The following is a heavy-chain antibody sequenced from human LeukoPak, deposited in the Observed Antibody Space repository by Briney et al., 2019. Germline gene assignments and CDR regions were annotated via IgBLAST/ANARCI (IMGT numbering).Heavy chain of an antibody. J-gene: IGHJ5*02. Sequence: SGTLSLTCAVSGGSISSSNWWSWVRQPPGKGLEWIGEIYHSGSTNYNPSLKSRVTISVDKSKNQFSLKLSSVTAADTAVYYCARKWSGYYSSWFDPWGQGTLVTVSS. D-gene: IGHD3-3*01. CDR2: IYHSGST. V-gene: IGHV4-4*02. CDR1: GGSISSSNW. CDR3: ARKWSGYYSSWFDP.